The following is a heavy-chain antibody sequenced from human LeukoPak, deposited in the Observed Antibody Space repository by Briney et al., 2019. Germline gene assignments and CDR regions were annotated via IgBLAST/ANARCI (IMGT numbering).Heavy chain of an antibody. CDR3: ARHYYGSGSYYFYYYYMDV. J-gene: IGHJ6*03. V-gene: IGHV5-51*01. D-gene: IGHD3-10*01. Sequence: GESLKISCKGSGYSFTSYWIGWVRQMPGKGLEWMGIIYPGDSDTRYSPSFQGQVTISADKSISTAYLQWSSLKASDTAMYYCARHYYGSGSYYFYYYYMDVWGKGTTVTVSS. CDR2: IYPGDSDT. CDR1: GYSFTSYW.